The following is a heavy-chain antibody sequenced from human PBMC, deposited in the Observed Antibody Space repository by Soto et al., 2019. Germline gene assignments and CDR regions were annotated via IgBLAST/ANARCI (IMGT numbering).Heavy chain of an antibody. V-gene: IGHV3-48*01. J-gene: IGHJ4*02. D-gene: IGHD5-18*01. CDR3: VEGGYSYGLDY. CDR2: ISSRSSTT. Sequence: SGGSLRLSCAASGFTFSSYSMNWVRQAPGKGLEWVSYISSRSSTTYYADSVMGRFTISRDNAKNSLYLQMNSLRAEDTAVYYCVEGGYSYGLDYWGQRTLVTVSS. CDR1: GFTFSSYS.